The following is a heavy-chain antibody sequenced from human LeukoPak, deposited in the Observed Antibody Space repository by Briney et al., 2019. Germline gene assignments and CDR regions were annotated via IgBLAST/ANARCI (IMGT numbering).Heavy chain of an antibody. V-gene: IGHV4-59*11. CDR1: GGSISSHF. Sequence: PSETLSLTCTVSGGSISSHFWSWIRQPPGKRLEWIGYIFHSGSTNYNPSLESRVTISVDTSKNQFSLKLSSVTAADTAVYFCARVSVVGATSVYYYGMDVWGQGTTVTVSS. CDR2: IFHSGST. D-gene: IGHD1-26*01. CDR3: ARVSVVGATSVYYYGMDV. J-gene: IGHJ6*02.